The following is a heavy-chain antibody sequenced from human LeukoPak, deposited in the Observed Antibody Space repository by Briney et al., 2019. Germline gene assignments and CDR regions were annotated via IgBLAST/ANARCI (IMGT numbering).Heavy chain of an antibody. CDR1: GGTFSSYA. CDR2: IIPIFGTA. V-gene: IGHV1-69*05. Sequence: SVKVSCKASGGTFSSYAISWVRQAPGQGLEWMGGIIPIFGTANYAQKFQGRVTITTDESTSTAYMELSSLRSDDTAVYYCASSTYYYDSSGLQHWGQGTLVTVSS. D-gene: IGHD3-22*01. CDR3: ASSTYYYDSSGLQH. J-gene: IGHJ1*01.